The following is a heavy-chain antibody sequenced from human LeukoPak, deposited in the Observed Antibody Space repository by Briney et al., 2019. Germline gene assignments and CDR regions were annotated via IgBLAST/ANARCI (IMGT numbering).Heavy chain of an antibody. J-gene: IGHJ3*02. Sequence: ASVKVPCKASGYTFTSYGISWVRQAPGQGLEWMGWISAYNGNTNYAQKLQGRVTMTTDTSTSTAYMELRSLRSDDTAVYYCALRHDYGDYAGAFDIWGQGTMVTVSS. V-gene: IGHV1-18*01. CDR2: ISAYNGNT. D-gene: IGHD4-17*01. CDR3: ALRHDYGDYAGAFDI. CDR1: GYTFTSYG.